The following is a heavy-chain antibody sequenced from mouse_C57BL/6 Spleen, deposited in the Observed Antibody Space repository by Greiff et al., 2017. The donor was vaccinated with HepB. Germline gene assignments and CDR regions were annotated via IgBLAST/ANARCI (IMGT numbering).Heavy chain of an antibody. CDR2: IDPNSGGT. CDR3: ARSHTGGYYYAMDY. J-gene: IGHJ4*01. CDR1: GYTFTSYW. Sequence: QVHVKQPGAELVKPGASVKLSCKASGYTFTSYWMHWVKQRPGRGLEWIGRIDPNSGGTKYNEKFKSKATLTVDKPSSTAYMQLSSLTSEDSAVYYCARSHTGGYYYAMDYWGQGTSVTVSS. V-gene: IGHV1-72*01.